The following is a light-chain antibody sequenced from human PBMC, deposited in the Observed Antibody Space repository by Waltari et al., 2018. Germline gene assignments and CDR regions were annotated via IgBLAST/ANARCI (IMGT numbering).Light chain of an antibody. Sequence: IVLTQSPGTLSLSPGERATLSCRASQSVISSFLAWNQQKPGQAPRLLISKTSNRAAGIPDRFSGSGSGTDFTLTISRLEPEDFAVYYCQHYGNSPELTFGGGTKVEI. CDR1: QSVISSF. CDR3: QHYGNSPELT. V-gene: IGKV3-20*01. J-gene: IGKJ4*01. CDR2: KTS.